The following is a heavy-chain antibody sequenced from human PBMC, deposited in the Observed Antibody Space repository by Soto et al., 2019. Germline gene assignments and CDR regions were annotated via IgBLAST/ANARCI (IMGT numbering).Heavy chain of an antibody. CDR1: GGSISSGGYY. V-gene: IGHV4-31*03. J-gene: IGHJ4*02. CDR3: ARAIDYDCVCGSYRSIDY. D-gene: IGHD3-16*02. Sequence: LTCTVSGGSISSGGYYWSWIRQHPGKGLEWIGYIYYSGSTYYNPSLKSRVTISVDTSKNQFSLKLSSVTAADTAVYYCARAIDYDCVCGSYRSIDYSGPGTLVTVSS. CDR2: IYYSGST.